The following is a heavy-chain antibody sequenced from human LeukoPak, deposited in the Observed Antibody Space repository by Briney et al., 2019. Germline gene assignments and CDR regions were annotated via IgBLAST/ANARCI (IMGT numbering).Heavy chain of an antibody. CDR3: ASRFGEYYYYYGMDV. CDR1: GYTFTSYG. CDR2: ISAYNGNT. D-gene: IGHD3-10*01. Sequence: ASVKVSCKASGYTFTSYGISWVRQAPGQGLEWMGWISAYNGNTNYAQKLQGRVTMTTDTSTSTAYMELRSPRSDDTAVYYCASRFGEYYYYYGMDVWGQGTTVTVSS. V-gene: IGHV1-18*01. J-gene: IGHJ6*02.